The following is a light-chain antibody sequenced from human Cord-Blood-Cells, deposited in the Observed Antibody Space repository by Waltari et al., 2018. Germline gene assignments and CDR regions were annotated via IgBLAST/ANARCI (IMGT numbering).Light chain of an antibody. CDR3: CSYAGSSTWV. CDR1: SSDVGSYYL. V-gene: IGLV2-23*01. Sequence: QPALTQPASVSGSPGQSITISCTGTSSDVGSYYLVSWDQRPPGKAPKLMIYEGSKRPSGVSNRFSGSKSGTTASLTISGLQAEDEADYYCCSYAGSSTWVFGGGTKLTVL. J-gene: IGLJ3*02. CDR2: EGS.